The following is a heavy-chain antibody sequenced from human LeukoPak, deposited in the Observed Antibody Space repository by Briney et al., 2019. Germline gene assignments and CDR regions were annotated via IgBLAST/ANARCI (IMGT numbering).Heavy chain of an antibody. CDR3: AREGVDTAMVYYFDY. J-gene: IGHJ4*02. CDR1: GYTFTTYG. CDR2: SSPYNGNT. Sequence: GASVKVSCKASGYTFTTYGISWVRQAPGQGLEWMGWSSPYNGNTNYAQKLRGRVTMTTDTSTSTAYMELRSLRSDDTALYYCAREGVDTAMVYYFDYWGQGTLVTVSS. V-gene: IGHV1-18*01. D-gene: IGHD5-18*01.